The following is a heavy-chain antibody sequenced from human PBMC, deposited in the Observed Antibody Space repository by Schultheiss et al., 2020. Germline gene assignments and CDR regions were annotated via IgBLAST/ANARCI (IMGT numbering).Heavy chain of an antibody. D-gene: IGHD2-21*01. CDR3: ARTILNYYYYYMDV. J-gene: IGHJ6*03. CDR2: IYTSGST. Sequence: SETLSLTCTVSGGSISSYYWSWIRQPAGKGLEWIGRIYTSGSTNYNPSLKRLVTISVDTSKNQFSLSLSSVTAADTAVYYCARTILNYYYYYMDVWGRGTTVTVSS. CDR1: GGSISSYY. V-gene: IGHV4-4*07.